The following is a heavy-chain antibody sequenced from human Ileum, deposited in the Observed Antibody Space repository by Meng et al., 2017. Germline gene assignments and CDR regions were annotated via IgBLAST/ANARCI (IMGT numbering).Heavy chain of an antibody. CDR1: GGSFSGYY. CDR3: ARNYYDSSGEDSNDY. Sequence: QVQLQQWGAGLLKPSETLSLTCAVYGGSFSGYYWSWIRQPPRKGLEWIGEINHSGSTNYNPSLKSRVTISVDTSKNQFSLKLSSVTAADTAVYYCARNYYDSSGEDSNDYWGQGTLVTVSS. CDR2: INHSGST. V-gene: IGHV4-34*01. J-gene: IGHJ4*02. D-gene: IGHD3-22*01.